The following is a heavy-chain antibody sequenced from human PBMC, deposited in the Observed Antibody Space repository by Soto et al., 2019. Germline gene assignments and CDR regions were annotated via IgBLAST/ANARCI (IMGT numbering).Heavy chain of an antibody. Sequence: SETLSLTCTVSGGSISSYYWSWIRQPPGKGLEWIGYIYYSGSTNYNPSLKSRATISVDTSKNQFSLKLSSVTAADTAVYYCARHWYSSGWYRDYYYYGMDVWGQGTTVTVSS. CDR3: ARHWYSSGWYRDYYYYGMDV. J-gene: IGHJ6*02. CDR1: GGSISSYY. D-gene: IGHD6-19*01. V-gene: IGHV4-59*01. CDR2: IYYSGST.